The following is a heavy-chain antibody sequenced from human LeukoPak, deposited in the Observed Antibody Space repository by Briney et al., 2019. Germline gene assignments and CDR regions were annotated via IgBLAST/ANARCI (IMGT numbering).Heavy chain of an antibody. CDR3: ARGGGYNWFDP. CDR2: INHSGST. Sequence: SETLSLTCAVYGGSFSGYYWSWIRQPPGKGLEWIGEINHSGSTNYNPSLKSRVTISVDTSRNQFSLKLSSVTAADTAVYYCARGGGYNWFDPWGQGTLVTVSS. D-gene: IGHD3-10*01. J-gene: IGHJ5*02. CDR1: GGSFSGYY. V-gene: IGHV4-34*01.